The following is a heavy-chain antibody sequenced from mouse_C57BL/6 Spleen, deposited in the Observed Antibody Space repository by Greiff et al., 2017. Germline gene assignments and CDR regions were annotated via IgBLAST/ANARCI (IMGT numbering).Heavy chain of an antibody. Sequence: EVQLQESGGGLVQPGGSMKLSCVASGFTFSNYWMNWVRQSPEKGLEWVAQIRLKSDNYATHDAESVKGRFTISRDESKSSVYLQMNNLRAEETGIYYCSGGDYDDEAPFAYWGQGTLVTVSA. V-gene: IGHV6-3*01. CDR3: SGGDYDDEAPFAY. J-gene: IGHJ3*01. D-gene: IGHD2-4*01. CDR1: GFTFSNYW. CDR2: IRLKSDNYAT.